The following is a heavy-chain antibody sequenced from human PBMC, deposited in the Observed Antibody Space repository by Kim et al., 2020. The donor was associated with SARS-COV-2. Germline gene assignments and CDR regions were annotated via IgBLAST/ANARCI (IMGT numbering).Heavy chain of an antibody. CDR2: T. J-gene: IGHJ5*02. Sequence: TYYADSRKGRFTISRDNSKNTLYLQMNSLRAEDTAVYYCAKALRNNWFDPWGQGTLVTVSS. CDR3: AKALRNNWFDP. V-gene: IGHV3-23*01.